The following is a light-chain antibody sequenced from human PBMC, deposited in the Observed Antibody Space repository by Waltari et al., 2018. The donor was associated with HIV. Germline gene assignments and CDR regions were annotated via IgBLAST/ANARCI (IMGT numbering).Light chain of an antibody. Sequence: DIHLTQSPSLLSASVGDRVTISCRANHGISNYLAWYQQKPGKAPQLLIYIASTLQSGVPSRFSGSGFGTEFTLTISSLQPEDFATYYCLQGYTSTLTFGPGTKVEVK. CDR3: LQGYTSTLT. CDR2: IAS. J-gene: IGKJ3*01. CDR1: HGISNY. V-gene: IGKV1-9*01.